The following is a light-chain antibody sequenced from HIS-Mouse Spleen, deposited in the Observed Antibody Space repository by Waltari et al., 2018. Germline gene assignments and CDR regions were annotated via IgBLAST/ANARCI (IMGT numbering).Light chain of an antibody. Sequence: EIVLTQSPATLSLSPGERATLSCRASQSVSSHLACYQQKPGQAPRLLSYDASNRATCIPARFSGSGSGTDFTLTISSLEPEDFAVYYCQQRSNWPRTFGPGTKVDIK. CDR3: QQRSNWPRT. V-gene: IGKV3-11*01. CDR1: QSVSSH. CDR2: DAS. J-gene: IGKJ3*01.